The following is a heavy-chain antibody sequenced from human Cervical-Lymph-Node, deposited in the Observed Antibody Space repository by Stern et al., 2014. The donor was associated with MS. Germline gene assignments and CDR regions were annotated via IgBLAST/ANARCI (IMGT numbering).Heavy chain of an antibody. V-gene: IGHV1-69*01. D-gene: IGHD6-13*01. CDR1: GGSFSSID. J-gene: IGHJ5*01. CDR2: IIPMFGTT. CDR3: VRDQGGIADS. Sequence: DQLVESGAEVKKPGSSMKVSCKASGGSFSSIDISWVRQAPGQGLEWLGGIIPMFGTTNYAQKVQGRVTIVADESTNTVNMELRSLRSEDTAVYYCVRDQGGIADSWGQGTLVTVSS.